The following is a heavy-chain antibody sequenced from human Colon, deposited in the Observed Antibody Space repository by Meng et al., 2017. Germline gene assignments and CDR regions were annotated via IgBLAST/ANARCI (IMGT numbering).Heavy chain of an antibody. D-gene: IGHD1-26*01. CDR3: AAIQLATRSFDY. Sequence: SETLSLTCSVSGGSISSSYYYWGWIRQPPGRGLEWIGSIYYSGSTYYNPSIKSRVTILVDTSKNQFSLKLTSVTAADTAVYSCAAIQLATRSFDYWGQGTLVTVSS. V-gene: IGHV4-39*07. CDR2: IYYSGST. J-gene: IGHJ4*02. CDR1: GGSISSSYYY.